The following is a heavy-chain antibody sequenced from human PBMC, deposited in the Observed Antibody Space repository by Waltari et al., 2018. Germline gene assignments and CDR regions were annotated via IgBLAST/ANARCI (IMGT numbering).Heavy chain of an antibody. CDR3: AKSRGFEY. J-gene: IGHJ4*02. Sequence: EVHLVVSGGGLVQPGGSLRLSCGASGFTFSRYWLSWVRQTPGKGLEWVANINYDGSQKYYVDSVKGRFSISRDNAKNSVYLQMNSLRVEDTAVYYCAKSRGFEYWGQGTLITVSS. D-gene: IGHD2-2*01. V-gene: IGHV3-7*01. CDR1: GFTFSRYW. CDR2: INYDGSQK.